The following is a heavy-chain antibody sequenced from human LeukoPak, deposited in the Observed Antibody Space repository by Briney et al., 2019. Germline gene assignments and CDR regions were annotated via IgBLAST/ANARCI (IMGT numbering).Heavy chain of an antibody. CDR1: GGSISSYY. Sequence: SETLSLTCTVSGGSISSYYWSWIRQPPGKGLEWIGYIYYSGSTNYNPSLKSRVTISVDTSNNQFSLKLSSVTAADTAVYYCARRYDSTLYDYYYMDVWGKGTTVTVSS. D-gene: IGHD3-22*01. J-gene: IGHJ6*03. CDR3: ARRYDSTLYDYYYMDV. V-gene: IGHV4-59*08. CDR2: IYYSGST.